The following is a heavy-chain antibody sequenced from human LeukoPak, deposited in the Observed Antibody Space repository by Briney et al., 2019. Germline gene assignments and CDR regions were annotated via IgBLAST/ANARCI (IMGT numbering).Heavy chain of an antibody. Sequence: RWDTLSLTCTLSGRSISSSSYYWGWIRRPPGNGLEWSVSIYYSGTTSFNPSLKSRVTISVDTSKNQFSLKLSSVTAADTAVYYCARQSWSSWVYFDYWGQGTLVTVSS. J-gene: IGHJ4*02. CDR1: GRSISSSSYY. D-gene: IGHD6-13*01. V-gene: IGHV4-39*01. CDR3: ARQSWSSWVYFDY. CDR2: IYYSGTT.